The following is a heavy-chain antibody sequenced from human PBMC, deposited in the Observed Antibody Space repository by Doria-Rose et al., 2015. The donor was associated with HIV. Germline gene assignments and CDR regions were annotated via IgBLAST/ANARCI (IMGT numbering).Heavy chain of an antibody. D-gene: IGHD6-13*01. CDR2: IFSDDER. J-gene: IGHJ4*02. Sequence: QVTLKESGLVLVKPTETLTLTCTVYGVSLSSPGMGVSWIRQPPGKALEWLANIFSDDERSYKTSPKSRLTISRGTSKSQVVLTMTDMDPVDTATYYCARIKSSRWYHKYYLDFWGQGTLVIVSA. CDR1: GVSLSSPGMG. V-gene: IGHV2-26*01. CDR3: ARIKSSRWYHKYYLDF.